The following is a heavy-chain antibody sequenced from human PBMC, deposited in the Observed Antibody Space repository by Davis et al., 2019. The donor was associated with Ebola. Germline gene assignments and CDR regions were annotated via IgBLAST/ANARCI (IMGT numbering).Heavy chain of an antibody. Sequence: AASVKVSCKASGYTFTSYAMHWVRQAPGQRLEWMGWINAGNGNTKYSQKLQGRVTMTTDTSTSTAYMELRSLRSDDTAVYYCARASPSLLVVVGAITHYYYGMDVWGQGTTVTVSS. D-gene: IGHD2-15*01. V-gene: IGHV1-3*01. J-gene: IGHJ6*02. CDR3: ARASPSLLVVVGAITHYYYGMDV. CDR1: GYTFTSYA. CDR2: INAGNGNT.